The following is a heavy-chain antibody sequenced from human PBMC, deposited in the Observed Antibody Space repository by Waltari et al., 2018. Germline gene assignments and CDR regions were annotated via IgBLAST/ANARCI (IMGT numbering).Heavy chain of an antibody. J-gene: IGHJ4*02. D-gene: IGHD5-18*01. CDR1: GFTFGEYG. Sequence: EVQLVESGGGLVQPGQSLRLACTASGFTFGEYGVSWVRQAPGKGLEWLGVMRNKAYSGTTEYAASVQGRFTISRDDSKSIAYLQMNSLKIEDTALYYCTRDRVRDTAYWGQGTLVTVSS. CDR3: TRDRVRDTAY. V-gene: IGHV3-49*04. CDR2: MRNKAYSGTT.